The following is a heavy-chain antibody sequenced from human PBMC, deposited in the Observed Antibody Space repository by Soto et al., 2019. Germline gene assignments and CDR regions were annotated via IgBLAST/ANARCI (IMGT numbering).Heavy chain of an antibody. CDR2: FHNSGNP. J-gene: IGHJ5*02. Sequence: PSETLSLTCSISGGSISGYHWNWIRQTPGKGLEWIGYFHNSGNPKYNPSLKSRVTISVDTSKNQFSLKLSSVTAADTAVYYCAREGAGVAAAGRDNWFDPAGQGTLVTVSS. CDR1: GGSISGYH. D-gene: IGHD6-13*01. CDR3: AREGAGVAAAGRDNWFDP. V-gene: IGHV4-59*01.